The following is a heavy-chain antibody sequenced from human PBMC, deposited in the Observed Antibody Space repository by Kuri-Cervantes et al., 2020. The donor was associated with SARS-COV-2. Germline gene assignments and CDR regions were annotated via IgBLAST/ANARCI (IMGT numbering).Heavy chain of an antibody. CDR2: IYHNGNT. J-gene: IGHJ4*02. D-gene: IGHD5-24*01. Sequence: SCDVSGDSMNNGNWWTRVRQTPGKGLEWIGEIYHNGNTNYNPSLKSRVTISVDESKNQFSLKLNSVTAADTAVYYCASLLLWQQFAHWGQGILVTVSS. CDR1: GDSMNNGNW. V-gene: IGHV4-4*02. CDR3: ASLLLWQQFAH.